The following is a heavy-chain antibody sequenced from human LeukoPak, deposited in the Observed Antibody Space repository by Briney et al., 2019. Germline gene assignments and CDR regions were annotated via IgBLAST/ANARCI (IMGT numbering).Heavy chain of an antibody. CDR1: GYSISSGYY. CDR3: AREGPIQFLEQIDY. J-gene: IGHJ4*02. Sequence: SETLSLTCTVSGYSISSGYYWGWIRQPPGKGLEWIGSIYHSGRTFYNPSLKSRVTISVDTSKNQFSLKLTSLKAADTAVYYCAREGPIQFLEQIDYWGLGTLVTVSS. D-gene: IGHD3-3*01. V-gene: IGHV4-38-2*02. CDR2: IYHSGRT.